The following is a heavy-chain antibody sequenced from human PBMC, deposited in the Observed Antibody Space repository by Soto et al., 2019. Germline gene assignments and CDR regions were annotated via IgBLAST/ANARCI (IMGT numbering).Heavy chain of an antibody. V-gene: IGHV1-69*01. CDR1: AGTFSSYA. CDR2: FIPILLTP. J-gene: IGHJ4*02. Sequence: QVHLVQSGAEVKKPGSSVKVSCKASAGTFSSYAITWVRQAPGQGLEWVGGFIPILLTPAYGQKFQGRVTITADESTGTASMELSSLRSEDSAIYYCARGPYFYDRSLQIDYWGQGTLVTVSS. D-gene: IGHD3-22*01. CDR3: ARGPYFYDRSLQIDY.